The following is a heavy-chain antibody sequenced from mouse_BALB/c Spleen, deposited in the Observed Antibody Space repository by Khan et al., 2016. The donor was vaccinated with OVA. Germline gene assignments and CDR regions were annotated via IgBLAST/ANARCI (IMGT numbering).Heavy chain of an antibody. Sequence: VQLQESGAELAKPGASVKMSCKASGYTFINYWILWVKQRPGQGLEWIGYINPSTGYTEYNQNFKDKATLTADKSSSTAYMQLSSLTSEDSAVYYCARRGRRWDFDYGGQGTTLTVPS. CDR1: GYTFINYW. J-gene: IGHJ2*01. CDR2: INPSTGYT. V-gene: IGHV1-7*01. D-gene: IGHD1-1*01. CDR3: ARRGRRWDFDY.